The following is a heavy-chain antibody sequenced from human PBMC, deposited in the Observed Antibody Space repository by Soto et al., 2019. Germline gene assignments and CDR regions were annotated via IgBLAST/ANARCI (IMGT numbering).Heavy chain of an antibody. D-gene: IGHD6-13*01. J-gene: IGHJ6*02. CDR2: ISGSGSST. CDR3: AKDLREAALTYYGMDV. V-gene: IGHV3-23*01. Sequence: GGSLRLSCAASGFTFSSYAMSWVRQAPGKGLEWVSAISGSGSSTYYADSVKGRFTISRDNSKNTLYLQMNSLRAEDTAVYYCAKDLREAALTYYGMDVWGQGTTVTVSS. CDR1: GFTFSSYA.